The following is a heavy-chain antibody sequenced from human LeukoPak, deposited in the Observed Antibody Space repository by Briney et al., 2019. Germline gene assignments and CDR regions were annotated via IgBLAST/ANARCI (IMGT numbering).Heavy chain of an antibody. CDR3: AKDQNYASYYYYMDV. CDR2: ISGSGGST. D-gene: IGHD1-7*01. J-gene: IGHJ6*03. Sequence: GGSLRLSCAASGFTFSSYAMSWVRQAPGKGLEWVSAISGSGGSTYYADSVKGRFTISRDNSKNTLYLQMNSLRVEDTAVYYCAKDQNYASYYYYMDVWGKGTTVTVSS. V-gene: IGHV3-23*01. CDR1: GFTFSSYA.